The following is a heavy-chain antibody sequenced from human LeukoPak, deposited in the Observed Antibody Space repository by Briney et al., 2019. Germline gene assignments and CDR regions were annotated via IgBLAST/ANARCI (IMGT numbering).Heavy chain of an antibody. J-gene: IGHJ6*03. Sequence: GGSLRLSCIASELIFSNHGMHWVRQAPGKGLEWVAFIQNDGGEKDYADSVKGRFTISRDNAKNTLYLQMNSLRAEDTAVYYCARSGSSPYYYYYYMDVWGKGTTVTVSS. D-gene: IGHD2-15*01. CDR1: ELIFSNHG. V-gene: IGHV3-30*02. CDR3: ARSGSSPYYYYYYMDV. CDR2: IQNDGGEK.